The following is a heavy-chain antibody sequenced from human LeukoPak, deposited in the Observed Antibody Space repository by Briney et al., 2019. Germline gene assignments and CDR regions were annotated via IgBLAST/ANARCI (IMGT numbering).Heavy chain of an antibody. Sequence: GGSLRLSCAASGFTFSSYAMSWVRQAPGKGLEWFSAISGGGSTYYADSVKGRFTISRDNSKNTLYLQMNSLRAEDTAVYYCAKARGYSYEYGMDVWGQGTTVTVS. CDR1: GFTFSSYA. D-gene: IGHD5-18*01. V-gene: IGHV3-23*01. CDR2: ISGGGST. J-gene: IGHJ6*02. CDR3: AKARGYSYEYGMDV.